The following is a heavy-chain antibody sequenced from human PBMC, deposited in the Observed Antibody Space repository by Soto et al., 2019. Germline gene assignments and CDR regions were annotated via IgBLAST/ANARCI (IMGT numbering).Heavy chain of an antibody. V-gene: IGHV4-39*01. D-gene: IGHD6-13*01. CDR3: ARLRTAAADRAPVDYYYGMDV. CDR2: IYYSGST. CDR1: GGSISSSSYY. J-gene: IGHJ6*02. Sequence: QLQLQESGPGLVKPSETLSLTCTVSGGSISSSSYYWGWIRQPPGKGLEWIGSIYYSGSTYYNPSLKSRVTISVDTSKNQCSLKLSAVNAADTAVYYCARLRTAAADRAPVDYYYGMDVWGQGTTVTVSS.